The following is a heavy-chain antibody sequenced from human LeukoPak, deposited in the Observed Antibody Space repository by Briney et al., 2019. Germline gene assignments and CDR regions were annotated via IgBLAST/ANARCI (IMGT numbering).Heavy chain of an antibody. V-gene: IGHV3-23*01. CDR2: ISGSAGST. CDR3: AKEWQWLVRYYFDY. CDR1: GFTFSSYA. Sequence: GGSLRLSCAASGFTFSSYAMSWVRQAPGKGLEWVSAISGSAGSTYYADSVKGRFTVSRDNSKNTLYLQMNSLRAEDTAVYYCAKEWQWLVRYYFDYWGQGTLVTVSS. J-gene: IGHJ4*02. D-gene: IGHD6-19*01.